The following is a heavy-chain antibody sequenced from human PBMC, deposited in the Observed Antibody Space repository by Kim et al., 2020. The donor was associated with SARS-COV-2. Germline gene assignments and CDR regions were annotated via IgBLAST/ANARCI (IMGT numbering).Heavy chain of an antibody. D-gene: IGHD1-1*01. CDR3: AGDKEVSAGWGPKLRFDP. V-gene: IGHV3-11*01. Sequence: GGSLRLSCAASGFTFSDYYMSWIRQAPGKGLEWVSYISSSGSTIYYADSVKGRFTISRDNAKNSLYLQMNSLRAEDTAVYYCAGDKEVSAGWGPKLRFDPWGQGTLVTVSS. CDR2: ISSSGSTI. CDR1: GFTFSDYY. J-gene: IGHJ5*02.